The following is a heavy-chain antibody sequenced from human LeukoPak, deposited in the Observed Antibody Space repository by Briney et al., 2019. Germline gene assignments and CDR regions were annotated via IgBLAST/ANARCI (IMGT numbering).Heavy chain of an antibody. V-gene: IGHV3-23*01. J-gene: IGHJ1*01. D-gene: IGHD2-21*02. CDR1: GFTFNSYA. CDR3: ARDSRNDFDFQH. Sequence: GGSLRLSCAASGFTFNSYAMSWVRQAPGKGLEWVSAIRGSGGGTYYADSVKGRFTISRDNSKNTLYLQMNSLRAEDTAVYYCARDSRNDFDFQHWGQGTLVTVSS. CDR2: IRGSGGGT.